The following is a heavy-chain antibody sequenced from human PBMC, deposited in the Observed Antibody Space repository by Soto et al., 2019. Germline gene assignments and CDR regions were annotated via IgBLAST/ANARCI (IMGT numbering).Heavy chain of an antibody. CDR1: GGSISSGDYY. D-gene: IGHD4-17*01. J-gene: IGHJ5*02. Sequence: SETLSLTCTVSGGSISSGDYYWSWIRQPPGKGLEWIGYIYYSGSTYYNTSLKSRVTISVDTSKNQFSLKLSSVTAADTAVYYCARVSDYGDYAAGWFDPWGQGTLVTVS. CDR3: ARVSDYGDYAAGWFDP. CDR2: IYYSGST. V-gene: IGHV4-30-4*01.